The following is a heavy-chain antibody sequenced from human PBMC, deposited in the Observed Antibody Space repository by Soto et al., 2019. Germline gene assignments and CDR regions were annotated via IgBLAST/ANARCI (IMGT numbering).Heavy chain of an antibody. D-gene: IGHD4-4*01. CDR3: ARDAEEGGNYKTKYGTDV. V-gene: IGHV1-69*13. J-gene: IGHJ6*02. CDR1: GGTFSSYA. CDR2: IIPIFGTA. Sequence: SVKVSCKASGGTFSSYAISWVRQAPGQGLEWMGGIIPIFGTANYAQKFQGRVTITADESTSTAYMELSSLRSEDTAVYYCARDAEEGGNYKTKYGTDVWGQGTTVTVSS.